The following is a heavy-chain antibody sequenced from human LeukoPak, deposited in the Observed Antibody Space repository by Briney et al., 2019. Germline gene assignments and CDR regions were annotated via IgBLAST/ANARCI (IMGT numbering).Heavy chain of an antibody. CDR3: ARDVRDYYDSSGPIDY. CDR2: IIPILGIA. Sequence: SVKVSCKASGGTFSSYAISWVRQAPGQGLEWMGRIIPILGIANYAQKFQGRVTMTRDTSTSTVYMELSSLRSEDTAVYYCARDVRDYYDSSGPIDYWGQGTLVTVSS. V-gene: IGHV1-69*04. CDR1: GGTFSSYA. D-gene: IGHD3-22*01. J-gene: IGHJ4*02.